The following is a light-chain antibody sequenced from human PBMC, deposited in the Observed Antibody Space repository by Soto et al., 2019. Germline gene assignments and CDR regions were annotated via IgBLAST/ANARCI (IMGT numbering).Light chain of an antibody. Sequence: QSVLTQPASESGSPGQSITISCTGTSSDVGANNAVSWYQQHPGKAPKLIICEVRNRPPGVSNRFSGSKSGNAASLTISGLQAEDEADYYCSSYTSTTTWVFGGGTKLTVL. V-gene: IGLV2-14*01. J-gene: IGLJ3*02. CDR1: SSDVGANNA. CDR3: SSYTSTTTWV. CDR2: EVR.